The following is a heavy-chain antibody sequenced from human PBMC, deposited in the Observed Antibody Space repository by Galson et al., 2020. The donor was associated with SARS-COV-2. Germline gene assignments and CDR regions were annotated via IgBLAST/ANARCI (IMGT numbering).Heavy chain of an antibody. CDR2: IYKSGNT. CDR3: ARGNSPCVTIFGGVTGPCGVDV. Sequence: SETLSLTCTVSGGSISSGNYYWSWIRQPAGKGLEWIGRIYKSGNTNYNPSLWSQVTISVDTSKNQFSLKLRSVTAADTAVYYCARGNSPCVTIFGGVTGPCGVDVWCQGTAVTVSS. CDR1: GGSISSGNYY. V-gene: IGHV4-61*02. D-gene: IGHD3-3*01. J-gene: IGHJ6*02.